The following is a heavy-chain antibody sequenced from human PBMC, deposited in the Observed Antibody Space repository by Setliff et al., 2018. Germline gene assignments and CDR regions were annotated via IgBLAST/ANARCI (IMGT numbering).Heavy chain of an antibody. D-gene: IGHD3-22*01. V-gene: IGHV3-9*01. J-gene: IGHJ2*01. CDR1: GFSFNDYA. CDR3: AKDIVRYYFDTRGFDL. CDR2: ISWDGGNM. Sequence: SLKISCAASGFSFNDYAMHWVRQTPGKGLEWVSGISWDGGNMDYADSVKGRFTISRDNAKNSLYLQMNSLGAADTAFYYCAKDIVRYYFDTRGFDLWGRGTLVTVSS.